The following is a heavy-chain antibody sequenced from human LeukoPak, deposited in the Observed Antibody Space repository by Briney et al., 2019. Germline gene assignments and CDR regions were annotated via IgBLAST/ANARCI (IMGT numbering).Heavy chain of an antibody. J-gene: IGHJ4*02. Sequence: ASVKVSRKASGYTFTGYYMHWVRQAPGQGLEWMGWINPNSGGTNYAQKFQGRVTMTRDTSISTAYMELSRLRSDDTAVYYCARSSGYSGYDEGDEFDYWGQGTLVTVSS. CDR1: GYTFTGYY. CDR2: INPNSGGT. V-gene: IGHV1-2*02. CDR3: ARSSGYSGYDEGDEFDY. D-gene: IGHD5-12*01.